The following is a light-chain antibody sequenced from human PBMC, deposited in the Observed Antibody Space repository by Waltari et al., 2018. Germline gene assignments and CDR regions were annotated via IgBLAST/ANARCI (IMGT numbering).Light chain of an antibody. CDR3: QEYNSNSWT. J-gene: IGKJ1*01. CDR1: QSVFDW. V-gene: IGKV1-5*03. Sequence: DIQMTQPPSTLSASVGDSLTITCRASQSVFDWLAWYQQKPGKAPKLLIYQASTLQNGVPSRFRASGSGTVFTLTINTLQPDDFATYYCQEYNSNSWTFGQGTKVEIK. CDR2: QAS.